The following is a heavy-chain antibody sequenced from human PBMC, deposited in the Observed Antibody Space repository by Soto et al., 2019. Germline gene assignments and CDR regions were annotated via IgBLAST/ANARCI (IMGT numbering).Heavy chain of an antibody. D-gene: IGHD5-12*01. CDR3: ARDYSGYDSHWFDP. V-gene: IGHV4-30-4*08. Sequence: ASETLSLTCTVSGGSISSYYWSWIRQPPGKGLEWIGYIYYSGSTYYNPSLKSRVTISVDTSKNQFSLKLSSVTAADTAVYYCARDYSGYDSHWFDPWGQGTLVTVSS. CDR1: GGSISSYY. CDR2: IYYSGST. J-gene: IGHJ5*02.